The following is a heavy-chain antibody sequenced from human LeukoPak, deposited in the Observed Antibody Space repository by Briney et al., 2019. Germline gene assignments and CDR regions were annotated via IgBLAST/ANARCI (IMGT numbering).Heavy chain of an antibody. CDR1: GFTFSSYA. CDR2: ISGSGGNT. V-gene: IGHV3-23*01. Sequence: GGSLRLSCAASGFTFSSYAMSWVRQAPGKGLEWVSTISGSGGNTYYADSVKGRFTISRDNSKNTLYLQMNSLRAEDTAVYYCAKASGGGTYETGGYYFDYWGQGTLVTVSS. CDR3: AKASGGGTYETGGYYFDY. J-gene: IGHJ4*02. D-gene: IGHD2-8*02.